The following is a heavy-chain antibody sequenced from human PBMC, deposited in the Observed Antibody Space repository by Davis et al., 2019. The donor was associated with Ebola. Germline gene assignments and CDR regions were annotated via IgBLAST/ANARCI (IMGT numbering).Heavy chain of an antibody. CDR1: GGSISSSSYY. CDR3: ARVYYDILTGYTPFDY. D-gene: IGHD3-9*01. J-gene: IGHJ4*02. CDR2: INHSGST. V-gene: IGHV4-39*07. Sequence: SETLSLTCTVSGGSISSSSYYWGWIRQPPGKGLEWIGEINHSGSTNYNPSLKSRVTISVDTSKNQFSLKLSSVTAADTAVYYCARVYYDILTGYTPFDYWGQGTLVTVSS.